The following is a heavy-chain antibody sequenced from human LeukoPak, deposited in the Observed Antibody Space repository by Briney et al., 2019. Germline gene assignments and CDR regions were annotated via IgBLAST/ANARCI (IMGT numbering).Heavy chain of an antibody. V-gene: IGHV3-23*01. CDR2: ISGSGGST. CDR3: AKAQTVTTVGY. J-gene: IGHJ4*02. Sequence: GGSLRLSCVASEFTFSKFAISWVRQAPGKGLEWVSAISGSGGSTYYADSVKGRFTISRDNSKNTLYLQMNSLRAEDTAVYYCAKAQTVTTVGYWGQGTLVTVSS. D-gene: IGHD4-17*01. CDR1: EFTFSKFA.